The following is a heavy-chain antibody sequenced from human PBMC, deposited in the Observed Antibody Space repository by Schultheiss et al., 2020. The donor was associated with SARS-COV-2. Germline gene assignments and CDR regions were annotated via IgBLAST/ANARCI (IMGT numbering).Heavy chain of an antibody. J-gene: IGHJ5*02. CDR3: AKDPSMVRGVIEPNWFDP. CDR2: IIPIFGTA. Sequence: SVKVSCKASGGTFSSYAISWVRQAPGQGLEWMGGIIPIFGTANYAQKFQGRVTITADKSTSTAYMELRSLRSDDTAVYYCAKDPSMVRGVIEPNWFDPWGQGTLVTVSS. CDR1: GGTFSSYA. D-gene: IGHD3-10*01. V-gene: IGHV1-69*06.